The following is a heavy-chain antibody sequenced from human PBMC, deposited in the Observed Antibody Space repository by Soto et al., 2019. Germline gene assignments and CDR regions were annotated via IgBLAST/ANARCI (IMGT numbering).Heavy chain of an antibody. Sequence: GGSLRLSCAASGFTFSSYSMNWVRQAPGKGLEWVSSISSSSSYIYYADSVKGRFTISRDNAKNSLYLQMNSLRAEDTAVYYCARDIMGWFGDLDYWGQGTLVTVSS. CDR3: ARDIMGWFGDLDY. CDR2: ISSSSSYI. CDR1: GFTFSSYS. D-gene: IGHD3-10*01. V-gene: IGHV3-21*01. J-gene: IGHJ4*02.